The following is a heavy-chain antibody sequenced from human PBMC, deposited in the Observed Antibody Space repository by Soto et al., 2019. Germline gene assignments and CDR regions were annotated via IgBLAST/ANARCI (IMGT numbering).Heavy chain of an antibody. CDR3: AKDAVYGDGLWLAAN. D-gene: IGHD2-21*02. CDR1: GFTFSSYE. V-gene: IGHV3-23*04. Sequence: EVQLVESGGGLVQPGGSLRLSCAASGFTFSSYEMNWIRQAPGKGLEWLAHMAASVGAIYYADSVKGRFTISKDNSKNTLYLQMNSLRAEDTAMYYCAKDAVYGDGLWLAANWGQGTLVTVSS. J-gene: IGHJ4*02. CDR2: MAASVGAI.